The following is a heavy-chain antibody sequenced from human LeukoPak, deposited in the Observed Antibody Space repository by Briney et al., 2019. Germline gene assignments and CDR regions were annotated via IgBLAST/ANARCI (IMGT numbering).Heavy chain of an antibody. CDR3: ARSYSNYDYWFDP. J-gene: IGHJ5*02. D-gene: IGHD4-11*01. Sequence: SETLSLTCTVSGASISSYYWSWIRQPPGKGLEWIGYIDYSGSTNYTPSLKSRVTISVDTSKNQFSLKLSSVTAADTAVYYCARSYSNYDYWFDPWGQGTLVTVSS. CDR2: IDYSGST. CDR1: GASISSYY. V-gene: IGHV4-59*12.